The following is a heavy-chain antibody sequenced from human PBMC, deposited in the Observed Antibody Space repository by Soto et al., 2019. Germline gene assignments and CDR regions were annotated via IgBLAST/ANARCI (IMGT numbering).Heavy chain of an antibody. CDR3: TTAGTRVGYIGSY. Sequence: PGGSLRLSCEASGFSFRDVWMSWVRQITGRGLEWVGRVKTTSEGETTNYAAPVMGRFTVSRDDSQNTLYLQMDALRLEDTVVYYCTTAGTRVGYIGSYWGQGTQVNVSS. D-gene: IGHD1-26*01. J-gene: IGHJ4*02. CDR2: VKTTSEGETT. V-gene: IGHV3-15*06. CDR1: GFSFRDVW.